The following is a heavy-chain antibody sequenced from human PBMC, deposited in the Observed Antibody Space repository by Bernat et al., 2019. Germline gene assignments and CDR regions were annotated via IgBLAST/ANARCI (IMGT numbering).Heavy chain of an antibody. V-gene: IGHV3-7*04. Sequence: EVQLVASGGGLVQPGGSLRLSCAASGSIFSSYWMSWVRQAPGKGLEGVANIKQDGSEKYYVDSVKGRFTITSDNAKNSLYLQMNSLRAKAAAVYYCARAGGYSGNSDYYSGMDVWGQGTTVTVSS. D-gene: IGHD4-23*01. CDR1: GSIFSSYW. J-gene: IGHJ6*02. CDR3: ARAGGYSGNSDYYSGMDV. CDR2: IKQDGSEK.